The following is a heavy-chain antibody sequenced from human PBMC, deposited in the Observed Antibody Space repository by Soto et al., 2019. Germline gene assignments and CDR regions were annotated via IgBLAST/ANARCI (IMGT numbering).Heavy chain of an antibody. D-gene: IGHD1-26*01. J-gene: IGHJ5*01. CDR1: GDSVSSSSVT. CDR2: TDYRSKWYN. CDR3: VRLIGNSWLDF. Sequence: QVQLQQSEPGLVKPSQTLSLTCAISGDSVSSSSVTWNWIRQSPSRGLEWLGRTDYRSKWYNDYAESVKIRITTNPDTSKNQLSLHLTSVTPEDTAVYYCVRLIGNSWLDFWGQGTLVTVSS. V-gene: IGHV6-1*01.